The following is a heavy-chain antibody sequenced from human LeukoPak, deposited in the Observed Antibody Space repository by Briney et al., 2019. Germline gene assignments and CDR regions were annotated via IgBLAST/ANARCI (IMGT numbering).Heavy chain of an antibody. Sequence: SVKVSCKASGGTFSNYAISWVRQAPGQGLEWMGGIIPIFGTANYAQKFQGRVTITADESTSTAYMELSSLRSEDTAVYYCASGDPVAAGWFDPWGQGTLVTVSS. CDR1: GGTFSNYA. CDR3: ASGDPVAAGWFDP. CDR2: IIPIFGTA. D-gene: IGHD2-15*01. J-gene: IGHJ5*02. V-gene: IGHV1-69*01.